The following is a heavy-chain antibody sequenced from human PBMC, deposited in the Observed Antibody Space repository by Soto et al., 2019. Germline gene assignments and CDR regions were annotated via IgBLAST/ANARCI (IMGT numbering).Heavy chain of an antibody. Sequence: QITLKESGPTLVKPTQTLTLTCTFSGFSLTTSGVGVGWIRQPPGKALEWLALIYWDDDKRYSPSLKSRLTITKDTSKXQVVLXMXXMXPVDTGTYYCAHRRAIFGVVYGFDVWGQGTTVTVSS. CDR2: IYWDDDK. CDR1: GFSLTTSGVG. V-gene: IGHV2-5*02. D-gene: IGHD3-3*01. CDR3: AHRRAIFGVVYGFDV. J-gene: IGHJ6*02.